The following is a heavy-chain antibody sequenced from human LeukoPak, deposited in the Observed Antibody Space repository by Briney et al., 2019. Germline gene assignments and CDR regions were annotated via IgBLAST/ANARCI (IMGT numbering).Heavy chain of an antibody. D-gene: IGHD6-19*01. J-gene: IGHJ4*02. Sequence: SETLSLTCAVYGGSFSGYYWSWIRQPPGKGLEWIGEINHSGSTNYNPSLKSRVTISVDMSKNQFSLKLSSVTAADTAVYYCARGLGKSGWYQYYFDYWGQGTLVTVSS. V-gene: IGHV4-34*01. CDR1: GGSFSGYY. CDR3: ARGLGKSGWYQYYFDY. CDR2: INHSGST.